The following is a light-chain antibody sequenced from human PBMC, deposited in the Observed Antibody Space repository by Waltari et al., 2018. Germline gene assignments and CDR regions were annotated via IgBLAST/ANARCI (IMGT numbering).Light chain of an antibody. CDR3: SSYTTSTTQV. V-gene: IGLV2-18*02. CDR2: EVN. J-gene: IGLJ1*01. CDR1: GRDIGSYNR. Sequence: QSALTQPPSVSGSPGQPVTISCSGTGRDIGSYNRVSWYQQSPGTAPRLMIYEVNSRPSGVPDRFSGSKSGNTASLTISGLQAEDEADYYCSSYTTSTTQVFGTGTKVTVL.